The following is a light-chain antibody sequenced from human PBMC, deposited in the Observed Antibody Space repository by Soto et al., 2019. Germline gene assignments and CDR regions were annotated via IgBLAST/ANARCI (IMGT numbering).Light chain of an antibody. Sequence: VLTQSPATLSLSPGDRATLSCRASQSVSSYLAWYQQKPGQAPRLLIYDASNRATGIPARFSGSGSGTDFTLTISSLEPEDSAVFYCQQRDNWPLTFGGGTKVEIK. J-gene: IGKJ4*01. CDR2: DAS. CDR3: QQRDNWPLT. V-gene: IGKV3-11*01. CDR1: QSVSSY.